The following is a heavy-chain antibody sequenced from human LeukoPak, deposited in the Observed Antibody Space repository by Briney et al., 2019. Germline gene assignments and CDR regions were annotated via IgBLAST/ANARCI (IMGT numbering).Heavy chain of an antibody. Sequence: PGGSLRLSCAASGFTFSDYYMSWIRQAPGKGLEWVSYISSSGGTIYYADSVKGRFTISRDNAKNSLYLQMNSLRAEDTAVYYCARSETRGRWGNYYYMDVWGKGTTVTVSS. CDR2: ISSSGGTI. D-gene: IGHD5-24*01. CDR1: GFTFSDYY. J-gene: IGHJ6*03. V-gene: IGHV3-11*04. CDR3: ARSETRGRWGNYYYMDV.